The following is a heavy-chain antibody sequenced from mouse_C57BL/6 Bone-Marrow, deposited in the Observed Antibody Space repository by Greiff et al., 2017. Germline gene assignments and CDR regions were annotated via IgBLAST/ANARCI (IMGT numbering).Heavy chain of an antibody. V-gene: IGHV1-64*01. D-gene: IGHD2-1*01. CDR3: AEALLWYPWFAY. J-gene: IGHJ3*01. CDR1: GYTFTSYW. Sequence: QVQLQQPGAELVKPGASVKLSCKASGYTFTSYWMHWVKQRPGQGLEWIGMIHPNSGSTNYNEKFKSKATLTVDKSSSTAYMQLSSLTSEDSAVYYCAEALLWYPWFAYWGQGTLVTVAA. CDR2: IHPNSGST.